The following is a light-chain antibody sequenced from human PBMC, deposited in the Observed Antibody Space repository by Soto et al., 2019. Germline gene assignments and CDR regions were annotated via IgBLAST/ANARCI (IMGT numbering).Light chain of an antibody. CDR3: GSWDSSLSAKI. Sequence: QSVLTQPPSVSAAPGQKVTISCSGSSSNIENNYVSWYQQLQGTAPKLLIYDNNRRPSGIPDRFSGSKSGTSATLGITGLQTGDEADYYCGSWDSSLSAKIFGGGTKLTVL. CDR2: DNN. J-gene: IGLJ2*01. V-gene: IGLV1-51*01. CDR1: SSNIENNY.